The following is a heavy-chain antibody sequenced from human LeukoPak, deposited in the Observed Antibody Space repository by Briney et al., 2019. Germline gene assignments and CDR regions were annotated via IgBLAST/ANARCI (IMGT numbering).Heavy chain of an antibody. V-gene: IGHV3-23*01. Sequence: GGSLRLSCAASGFAFSSYAMRWVRQAPGKGLEWVSSIGGSSGSTYYADSVKGRFTNSRDNSKNTLYLQMNSLRAEDTAVYYCAKGVSSPLYYFDYWGQGTLVTVSS. J-gene: IGHJ4*02. CDR3: AKGVSSPLYYFDY. CDR2: IGGSSGST. D-gene: IGHD6-13*01. CDR1: GFAFSSYA.